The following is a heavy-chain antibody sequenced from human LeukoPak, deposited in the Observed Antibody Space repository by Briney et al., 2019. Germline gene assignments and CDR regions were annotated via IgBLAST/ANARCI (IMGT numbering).Heavy chain of an antibody. CDR3: AKDTSHCSGGSCYSDY. Sequence: GGSLRLSCTASGFSFSGHWMHWVRQLPGKGLVWVSRISPTGSTTSYADSVKGRFTVSRDNAKNTLYLQVNNLRAEDTAVYYCAKDTSHCSGGSCYSDYWGQGTLVTVSS. D-gene: IGHD2-15*01. J-gene: IGHJ4*02. CDR1: GFSFSGHW. CDR2: ISPTGSTT. V-gene: IGHV3-74*01.